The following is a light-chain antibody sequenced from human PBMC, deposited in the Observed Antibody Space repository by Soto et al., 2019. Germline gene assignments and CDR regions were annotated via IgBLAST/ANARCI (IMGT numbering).Light chain of an antibody. V-gene: IGLV2-14*01. CDR2: EVS. Sequence: QSVLTQPASVSGSPGQSITISCTGTSSDVGGYNSVSWYQHHPGKGPKLIIFEVSNRPSGVSNRFSASESGNTASLAISGLQTEDEADYYCSSYTGTSYVFGTGTKVTVL. CDR3: SSYTGTSYV. J-gene: IGLJ1*01. CDR1: SSDVGGYNS.